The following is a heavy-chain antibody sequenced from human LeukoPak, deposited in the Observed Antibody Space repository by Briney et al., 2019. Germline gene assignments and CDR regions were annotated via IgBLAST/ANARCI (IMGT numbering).Heavy chain of an antibody. CDR1: GFTFSSYS. D-gene: IGHD5-24*01. CDR2: ISSSGTHI. V-gene: IGHV3-21*01. Sequence: RGSLRLSCAASGFTFSSYSMNWVRQAPGKGLEWVSSISSSGTHIFYADSVKGRFTVSRDNGKNSLYLQMNSLRAEDTAVYYCARGQMATIEFDYWGQGTLVTVSS. CDR3: ARGQMATIEFDY. J-gene: IGHJ4*02.